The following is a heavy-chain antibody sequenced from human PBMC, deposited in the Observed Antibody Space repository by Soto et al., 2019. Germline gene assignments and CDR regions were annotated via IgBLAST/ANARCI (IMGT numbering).Heavy chain of an antibody. J-gene: IGHJ6*02. CDR2: IYYSGST. D-gene: IGHD6-13*01. Sequence: PXGTLSLTCTVSGGSISSYYWSWILQPPGKGLEWIGYIYYSGSTNYNPSLKSRVTISVDTSKNQFSLKLSSVTAADTAVYYCARQYSSSWYGHYYYGMDVWGQGTTVTVSS. V-gene: IGHV4-59*01. CDR1: GGSISSYY. CDR3: ARQYSSSWYGHYYYGMDV.